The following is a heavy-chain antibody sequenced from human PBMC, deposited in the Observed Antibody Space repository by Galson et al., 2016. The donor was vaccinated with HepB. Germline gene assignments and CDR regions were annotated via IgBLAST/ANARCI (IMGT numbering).Heavy chain of an antibody. CDR2: INHSGST. J-gene: IGHJ4*02. D-gene: IGHD6-19*01. Sequence: SETLSLTCAVYGGSFSGYYWSWIRQPPGKGLEWIGEINHSGSTNYNPSLKSRVTISVDTSKNQFSLKLSSVTAADTAVYYCARGRVYSSGWYTPAYYFDLWGQGTLVTVSS. V-gene: IGHV4-34*01. CDR3: ARGRVYSSGWYTPAYYFDL. CDR1: GGSFSGYY.